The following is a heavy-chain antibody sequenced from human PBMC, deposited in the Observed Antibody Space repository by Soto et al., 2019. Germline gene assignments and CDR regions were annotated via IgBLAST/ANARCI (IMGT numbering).Heavy chain of an antibody. D-gene: IGHD3-10*01. J-gene: IGHJ4*02. CDR2: IYPGDSDT. CDR1: VYSFTSYW. CDR3: ARHVHDYYGSGSYYIDY. Sequence: GESLKISCKGSVYSFTSYWICWFRQMPVKGLEWMGIIYPGDSDTRYSPSFQGQVTISADKSISTAYLQWSSLKASDTAMYYCARHVHDYYGSGSYYIDYWGQGTLVTVSS. V-gene: IGHV5-51*01.